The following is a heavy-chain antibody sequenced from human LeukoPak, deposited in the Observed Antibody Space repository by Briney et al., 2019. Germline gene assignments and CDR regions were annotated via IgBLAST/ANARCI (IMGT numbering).Heavy chain of an antibody. J-gene: IGHJ4*02. CDR3: ARHTLVAASSFDY. Sequence: SETLSLTCTVSGGSITGYYWSWIRQPPGKGLEWIGYIYYSGSTKYNPSLKSRVTISVDTSKNQFSLKLSSVTAADTAVYYCARHTLVAASSFDYWGQGTLVTVSS. V-gene: IGHV4-59*08. D-gene: IGHD2-15*01. CDR2: IYYSGST. CDR1: GGSITGYY.